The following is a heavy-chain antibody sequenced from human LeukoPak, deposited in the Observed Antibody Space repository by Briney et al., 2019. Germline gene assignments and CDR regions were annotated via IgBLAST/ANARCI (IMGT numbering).Heavy chain of an antibody. J-gene: IGHJ4*02. CDR3: AKSDGGSGSYYRKYFDF. V-gene: IGHV3-30*18. Sequence: GGSLRLSCAASGFXFSSYGIHWVRQAPGKGLKWVAVISYDGSNKYYADSVKGRFTISRDNSKNTLYLQMNSLRAEDTAVYYCAKSDGGSGSYYRKYFDFWGQGTLVTVSS. CDR1: GFXFSSYG. CDR2: ISYDGSNK. D-gene: IGHD3-10*01.